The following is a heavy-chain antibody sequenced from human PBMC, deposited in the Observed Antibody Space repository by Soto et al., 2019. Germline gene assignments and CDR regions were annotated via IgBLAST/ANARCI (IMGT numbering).Heavy chain of an antibody. J-gene: IGHJ4*02. D-gene: IGHD1-7*01. CDR1: GFTFSSYW. CDR2: IKQDGSEK. Sequence: PGGSLRLSCAASGFTFSSYWMSWVRQAPGKGLEWVANIKQDGSEKYYVDSVKGRFTISRDNAKNSLYLQMNSLRAEDTAVYYCARDFDWNYGGYYFDYWGQGTLVTVSS. CDR3: ARDFDWNYGGYYFDY. V-gene: IGHV3-7*03.